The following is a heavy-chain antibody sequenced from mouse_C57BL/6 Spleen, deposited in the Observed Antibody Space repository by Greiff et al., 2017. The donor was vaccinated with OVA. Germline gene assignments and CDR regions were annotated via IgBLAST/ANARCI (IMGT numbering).Heavy chain of an antibody. CDR2: IYPGDGDT. Sequence: VQLQQSGPELVKPGASVKISCKASGYAFSSSWMNWVKQRPGKGLEWIGRIYPGDGDTNYNGKFKGKATLNADKSSSTAYMQLSSLTSEDSAVYFCAREGIYDGYHYFDYWGKGTTLTVSS. D-gene: IGHD2-3*01. CDR3: AREGIYDGYHYFDY. J-gene: IGHJ2*01. CDR1: GYAFSSSW. V-gene: IGHV1-82*01.